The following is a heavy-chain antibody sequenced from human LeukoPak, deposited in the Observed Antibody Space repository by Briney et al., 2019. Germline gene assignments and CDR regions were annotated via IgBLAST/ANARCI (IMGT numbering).Heavy chain of an antibody. J-gene: IGHJ4*02. V-gene: IGHV1-8*01. CDR3: ARAPGIAAVDY. Sequence: ASVNVSSKASGYTFTSYDINWVRQATGQGLEGMGWLNPNSGNTGYAQEFQGRVTMTRNTSISTAYMELSSLRSEDTAVYYCARAPGIAAVDYWGQGTLVTVSS. CDR2: LNPNSGNT. CDR1: GYTFTSYD. D-gene: IGHD6-13*01.